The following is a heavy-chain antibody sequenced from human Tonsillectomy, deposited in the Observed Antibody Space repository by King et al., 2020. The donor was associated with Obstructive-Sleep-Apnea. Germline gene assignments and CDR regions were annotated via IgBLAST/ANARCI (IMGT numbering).Heavy chain of an antibody. D-gene: IGHD1-26*01. J-gene: IGHJ6*02. V-gene: IGHV1-2*02. CDR1: GYTFTDYY. Sequence: QLVQSGTAVKKPGASVKVSCKASGYTFTDYYMHWVRQAPGQGLEWMGWINPNRGDTTYAQKFQGRVTMTRDTSISTAYMELRRLRSDDTAVYYCAGHRRGSYWGGGLDVWGQGTTVTVS. CDR3: AGHRRGSYWGGGLDV. CDR2: INPNRGDT.